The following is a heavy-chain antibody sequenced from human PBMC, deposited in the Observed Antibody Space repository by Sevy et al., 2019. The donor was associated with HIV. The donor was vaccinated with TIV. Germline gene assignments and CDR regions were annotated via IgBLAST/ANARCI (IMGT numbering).Heavy chain of an antibody. J-gene: IGHJ5*02. CDR1: GGTFSGYA. D-gene: IGHD6-19*01. CDR3: ARDPDSSGHSGGWFDP. CDR2: IIPIFGTA. V-gene: IGHV1-69*13. Sequence: ASVKVSCKASGGTFSGYAISWVRQAPGQGLEWMGGIIPIFGTANYAQKFQGRVTITADESTSTAYMELSSLRSEDTAVYYCARDPDSSGHSGGWFDPWGQGTLVTVSS.